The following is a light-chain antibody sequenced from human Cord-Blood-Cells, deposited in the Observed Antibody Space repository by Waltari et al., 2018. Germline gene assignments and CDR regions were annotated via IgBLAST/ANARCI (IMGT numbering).Light chain of an antibody. CDR2: ATS. J-gene: IGKJ4*01. Sequence: AIRMTQSPSSFSASTGDRVTITCRASKGISSYLAWYQHKPGKAPKLLIYATSTLQSGVPSRFSGSGSGTDFTLSISCLQSEDFATYYCQQYYSYPLTFGGGTKVEIK. CDR1: KGISSY. V-gene: IGKV1-8*01. CDR3: QQYYSYPLT.